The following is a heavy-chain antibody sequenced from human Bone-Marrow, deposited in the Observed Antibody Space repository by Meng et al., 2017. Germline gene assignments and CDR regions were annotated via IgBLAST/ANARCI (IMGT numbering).Heavy chain of an antibody. CDR1: GGSISSGNHY. CDR3: ASLYGDSSVWYLDL. J-gene: IGHJ2*01. CDR2: IYYSGST. V-gene: IGHV4-31*03. D-gene: IGHD4-17*01. Sequence: QVQLRESGPGLVKPSQTLSLTCTVSGGSISSGNHYWSWIRQHPGKGLEYIGYIYYSGSTYYNPSLKSRVIISVDTSKNQFSLRLNSVTAADTAVYYCASLYGDSSVWYLDLWGRGILVTVSS.